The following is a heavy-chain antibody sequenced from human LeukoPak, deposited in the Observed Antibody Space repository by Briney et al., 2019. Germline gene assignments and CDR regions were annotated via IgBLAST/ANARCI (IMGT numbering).Heavy chain of an antibody. CDR2: MSSGSRYI. CDR3: ARDRPTGASRVFVVQ. CDR1: GFSFSTYA. D-gene: IGHD2-15*01. V-gene: IGHV3-21*06. J-gene: IGHJ4*02. Sequence: PGGSLRLSCTASGFSFSTYAVTWVRQAPGKGLEWISSMSSGSRYIYYADSVRGRFTVSRDNTKNSLYLLMNNLRAEDTAIYYCARDRPTGASRVFVVQWGQGTPVTVSS.